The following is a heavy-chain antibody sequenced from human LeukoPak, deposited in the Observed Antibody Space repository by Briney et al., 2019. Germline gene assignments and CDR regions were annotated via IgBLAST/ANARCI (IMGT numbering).Heavy chain of an antibody. CDR2: IIPIFGTA. V-gene: IGHV1-69*05. CDR1: GGTFSSYA. Sequence: SVKVSCKASGGTFSSYAISWVRQAPGQGLEWMGGIIPIFGTANYAQKFQGRVTITMDESTSTAYMELSSLRSEDTAVYYCAREWVSGYDGPGLDYWGQGTLVTVSS. D-gene: IGHD5-12*01. CDR3: AREWVSGYDGPGLDY. J-gene: IGHJ4*02.